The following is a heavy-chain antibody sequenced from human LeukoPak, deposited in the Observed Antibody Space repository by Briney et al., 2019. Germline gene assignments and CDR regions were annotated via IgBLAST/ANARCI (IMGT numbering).Heavy chain of an antibody. CDR1: GLTFSSYI. J-gene: IGHJ6*04. D-gene: IGHD3-10*02. Sequence: PGGSLRLSCAASGLTFSSYIINWVRQAPGKGLEWVSYISSSGSTIYYADSVKGRFTISRDNAKNSLYLQMNSLRAEDTAVYYCAELGITMIGGVWGKGTTVTISS. CDR2: ISSSGSTI. CDR3: AELGITMIGGV. V-gene: IGHV3-48*04.